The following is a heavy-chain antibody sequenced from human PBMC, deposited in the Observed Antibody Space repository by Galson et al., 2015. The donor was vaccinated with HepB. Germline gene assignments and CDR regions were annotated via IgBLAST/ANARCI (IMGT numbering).Heavy chain of an antibody. Sequence: SAKVSPKASGGTFSSYTSSWVRQAPEQGLEWMGRIIPILGIVNYAQNFPGSVTITADKSTRTAYMELSSLRSEDAAVYDCARAAIVGATTYYGMDVRGQGTTVTVSS. CDR1: GGTFSSYT. CDR2: IIPILGIV. D-gene: IGHD1-26*01. CDR3: ARAAIVGATTYYGMDV. V-gene: IGHV1-69*02. J-gene: IGHJ6*02.